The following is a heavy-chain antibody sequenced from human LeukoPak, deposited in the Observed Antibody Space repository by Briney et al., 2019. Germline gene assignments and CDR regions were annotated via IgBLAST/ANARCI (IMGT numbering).Heavy chain of an antibody. CDR2: INPTGGST. V-gene: IGHV1-46*01. J-gene: IGHJ5*02. CDR1: GYTFTSYY. D-gene: IGHD6-13*01. CDR3: ARDGSSYNWFDP. Sequence: GASVKVSCKASGYTFTSYYMHWVRQAPGEGLEWMGIINPTGGSTSYAQKFQGRVTMTRDTSTSTVYMELSSLRSEDTAVYYCARDGSSYNWFDPWGQGTLVTVSS.